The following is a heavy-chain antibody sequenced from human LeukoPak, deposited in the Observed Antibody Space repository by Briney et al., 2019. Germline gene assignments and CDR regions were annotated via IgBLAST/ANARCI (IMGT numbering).Heavy chain of an antibody. CDR1: GGTFSSYA. D-gene: IGHD2-21*01. V-gene: IGHV1-69*01. CDR3: AGDCGGVCYSPEPDAFDI. CDR2: IIPIFGTA. J-gene: IGHJ3*02. Sequence: SSVKVSCKASGGTFSSYAISWVRQAPGQGLEWMGGIIPIFGTANYAQKFQGRVTITADESTSTAYMELSSLRSEDTAVYYCAGDCGGVCYSPEPDAFDIWGQGTMVTVSS.